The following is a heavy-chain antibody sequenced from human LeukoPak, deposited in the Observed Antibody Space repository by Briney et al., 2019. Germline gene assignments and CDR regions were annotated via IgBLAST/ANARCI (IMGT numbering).Heavy chain of an antibody. J-gene: IGHJ3*02. CDR1: GGSISNYF. D-gene: IGHD3-10*01. CDR2: IYYTGST. Sequence: SSETLSLTCTVSGGSISNYFWSWIRQPPGKGLEWIGYIYYTGSTNYNPSLKSRVTISVGTSKNQFSLKLSSVTAADTAVYYCARPSRSISTAGAFDIWGQGTMVTVSP. V-gene: IGHV4-59*01. CDR3: ARPSRSISTAGAFDI.